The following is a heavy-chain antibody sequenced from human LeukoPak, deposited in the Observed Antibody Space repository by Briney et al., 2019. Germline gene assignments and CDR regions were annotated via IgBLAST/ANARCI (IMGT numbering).Heavy chain of an antibody. D-gene: IGHD3-16*01. V-gene: IGHV3-23*01. CDR1: GFTFSSFA. CDR3: AKKGQWGVPGSPPNDAFDI. J-gene: IGHJ3*02. Sequence: HPGGSLRLSCAASGFTFSSFAMHWVRQAPGKGLAWVSGIGDGGLTTHYADSVKGRFTISRDNSKNTLYLQMNSLRAVDTAVFYCAKKGQWGVPGSPPNDAFDIWGQGTMVTASS. CDR2: IGDGGLTT.